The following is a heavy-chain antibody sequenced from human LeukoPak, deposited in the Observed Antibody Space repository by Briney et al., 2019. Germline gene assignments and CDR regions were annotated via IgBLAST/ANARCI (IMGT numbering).Heavy chain of an antibody. J-gene: IGHJ4*02. D-gene: IGHD3-22*01. V-gene: IGHV3-30-3*01. CDR3: AREGNYYDSSGSFDY. CDR1: GFTFSSYA. CDR2: ISYDGSNK. Sequence: GGSLRLSCAASGFTFSSYAMHWVRQAPGKGLEWVAVISYDGSNKYYADSVKGRFTISRDNSKNTLYLQMNSLRAEDTPVYYCAREGNYYDSSGSFDYWGQGTLVTVSS.